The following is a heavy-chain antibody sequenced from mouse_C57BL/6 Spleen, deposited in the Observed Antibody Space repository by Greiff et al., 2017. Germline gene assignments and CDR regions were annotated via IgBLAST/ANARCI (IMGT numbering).Heavy chain of an antibody. CDR1: GFTFSSYA. J-gene: IGHJ3*01. D-gene: IGHD1-1*01. V-gene: IGHV5-4*01. Sequence: EVQLVESGGGLVKPGGSLKLSCAASGFTFSSYAMSWVRQTPEKRLEWVATISDGGSYTYYPDNVKGRFTISRDNAKHNLSLQMSHLKSEDTAMYYCAGHYYGSSFVFAYGGQGTLVTVSA. CDR3: AGHYYGSSFVFAY. CDR2: ISDGGSYT.